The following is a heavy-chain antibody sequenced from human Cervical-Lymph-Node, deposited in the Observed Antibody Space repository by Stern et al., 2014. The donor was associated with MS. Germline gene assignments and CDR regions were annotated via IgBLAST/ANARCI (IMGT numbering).Heavy chain of an antibody. CDR1: GGTFSSYA. J-gene: IGHJ3*02. CDR2: IIPIFGTA. D-gene: IGHD1-26*01. V-gene: IGHV1-69*01. CDR3: AKPVVGADDAFDI. Sequence: QVQLVESGAEVKKPGSSVKVSCKASGGTFSSYAISWVRQAPGQGPEWMGGIIPIFGTATYAQKFQGRVTITADESTSTAYMELSSLRSEDTAVYYCAKPVVGADDAFDIWGQGTMVTVSS.